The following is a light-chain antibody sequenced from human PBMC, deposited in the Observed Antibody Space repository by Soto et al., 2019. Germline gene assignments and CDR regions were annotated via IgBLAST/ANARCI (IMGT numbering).Light chain of an antibody. CDR3: QQYGSSPWT. CDR1: QSVSSN. Sequence: EIVMTQSPSTLSVSPGERATLSCRASQSVSSNLALYQQKPGQAPRLLIYGASSRATGIPDRFSGSGSGTDFTLTISGLEPEDFAVYCCQQYGSSPWTFGQGTK. V-gene: IGKV3-20*01. CDR2: GAS. J-gene: IGKJ1*01.